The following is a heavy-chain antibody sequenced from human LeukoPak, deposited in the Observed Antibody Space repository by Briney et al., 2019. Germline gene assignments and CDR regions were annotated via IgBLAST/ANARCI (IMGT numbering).Heavy chain of an antibody. J-gene: IGHJ4*02. CDR1: GYSFTSYW. D-gene: IGHD2-2*01. CDR3: ARHYCSSTSCYPDY. CDR2: IYPVDSET. V-gene: IGHV5-51*01. Sequence: GESLKISCKGSGYSFTSYWIGWVRQMPGKGLEWMGIIYPVDSETRYIPSFQGQVPISPDKSISPAYLQWSRLKAWDPALYYCARHYCSSTSCYPDYWGQGTLVTVSS.